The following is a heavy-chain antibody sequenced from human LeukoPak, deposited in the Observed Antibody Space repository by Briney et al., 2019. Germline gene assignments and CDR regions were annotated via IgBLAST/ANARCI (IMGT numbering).Heavy chain of an antibody. D-gene: IGHD1-26*01. Sequence: ASVKVSCKASGYTFTSYGISWVRQAPGQGLEWMGWMNPNSGNTGYAQKFQGRITITRNTSIRTAYMELSSLRSEDMAVYYCARGVGAIIGDIDYWGQGTLVTVSS. V-gene: IGHV1-8*03. J-gene: IGHJ4*02. CDR2: MNPNSGNT. CDR3: ARGVGAIIGDIDY. CDR1: GYTFTSYG.